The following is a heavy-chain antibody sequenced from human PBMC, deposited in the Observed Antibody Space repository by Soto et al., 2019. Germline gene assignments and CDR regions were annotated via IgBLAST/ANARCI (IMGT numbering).Heavy chain of an antibody. CDR3: ARVRTTGTTRLFQDYNGMDV. V-gene: IGHV1-18*04. Sequence: RASVKVSCKASGYTFTSYDITWVRQAPGQGLEWMGWISAYNGNTEYAQKVQGRVTMTTDTSTSTAYMELRSLRSDDTAVYYCARVRTTGTTRLFQDYNGMDVWGQGTTVTVSS. J-gene: IGHJ6*02. CDR2: ISAYNGNT. D-gene: IGHD1-1*01. CDR1: GYTFTSYD.